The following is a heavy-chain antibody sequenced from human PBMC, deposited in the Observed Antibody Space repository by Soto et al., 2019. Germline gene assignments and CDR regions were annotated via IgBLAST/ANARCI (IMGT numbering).Heavy chain of an antibody. V-gene: IGHV4-31*03. Sequence: QVQLQESGPGLVKPSQTVSLTCSVSGGSIISGGSYWNWIRQRPGKGLEWIGYIYDSENTYNNPSLKGRVFLSIDTSKNLFSLKLTSVTAADTAVYYCARDDNTGYYGFDVWGQGTTVTVS. J-gene: IGHJ6*02. CDR3: ARDDNTGYYGFDV. CDR1: GGSIISGGSY. D-gene: IGHD2-2*02. CDR2: IYDSENT.